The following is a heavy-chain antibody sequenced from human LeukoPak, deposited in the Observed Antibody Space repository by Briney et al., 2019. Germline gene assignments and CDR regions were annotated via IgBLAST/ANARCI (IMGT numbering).Heavy chain of an antibody. CDR2: IYTSGST. CDR3: ARDLYCSSTSCYPSSYWYFDL. D-gene: IGHD2-2*01. CDR1: GGSISSYY. J-gene: IGHJ2*01. Sequence: SETLSLTCTVSGGSISSYYWSWIRQPAGKGLEWIGRIYTSGSTNYNPSLKSRVTMSVDTSKNQFSLKLRFVTAADTAVYYCARDLYCSSTSCYPSSYWYFDLWGQGTLVTVSS. V-gene: IGHV4-4*07.